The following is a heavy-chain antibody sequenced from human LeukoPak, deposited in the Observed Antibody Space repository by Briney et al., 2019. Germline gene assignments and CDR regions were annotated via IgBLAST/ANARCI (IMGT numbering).Heavy chain of an antibody. CDR2: INHSGST. J-gene: IGHJ4*02. D-gene: IGHD6-13*01. CDR1: GGSFSGYY. Sequence: SETLSLTCAVYGGSFSGYYWSWIRQPPGKGLEWIGEINHSGSTNYNPSLKSRVTISVDTSKNQFSLKLSSVTAADTAVYYCATPETGDSSSWLRRTLNYWGQGTVVTVPS. V-gene: IGHV4-34*01. CDR3: ATPETGDSSSWLRRTLNY.